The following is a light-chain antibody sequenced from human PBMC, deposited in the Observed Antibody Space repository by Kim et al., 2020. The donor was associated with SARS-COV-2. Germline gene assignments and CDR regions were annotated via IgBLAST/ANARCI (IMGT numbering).Light chain of an antibody. V-gene: IGLV2-14*04. CDR3: SSLTSSITYV. CDR1: SGDVGGYNH. CDR2: DVN. J-gene: IGLJ1*01. Sequence: GPSITISCTGTSGDVGGYNHVSWYQQHPGNAPKLIIYDVNEWPSGVSNRFSASKSGNTASLTISWLQAEDEADYYCSSLTSSITYVFGTGTKVTVL.